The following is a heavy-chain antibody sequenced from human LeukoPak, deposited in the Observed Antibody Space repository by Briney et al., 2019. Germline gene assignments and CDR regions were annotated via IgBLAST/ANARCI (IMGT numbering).Heavy chain of an antibody. D-gene: IGHD1-26*01. J-gene: IGHJ4*02. Sequence: ASVEVSCKASGYTFTGYFMHWVRQAPGQGLEWMGRINPNSGGTNYAQNFQGRVTMTRDTSISTAYMDLSRLTSDDTAVYYCARDLSSTSNWELDYWGQGTLVTVSS. CDR2: INPNSGGT. CDR3: ARDLSSTSNWELDY. CDR1: GYTFTGYF. V-gene: IGHV1-2*06.